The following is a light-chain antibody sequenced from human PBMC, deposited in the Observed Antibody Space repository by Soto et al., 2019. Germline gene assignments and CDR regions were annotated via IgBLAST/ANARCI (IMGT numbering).Light chain of an antibody. CDR2: STN. J-gene: IGLJ3*02. CDR1: SGSVSPSYY. CDR3: VLYMGSGISV. Sequence: TVVTQDQSLSVSPGGTITLTCSLNSGSVSPSYYPSWYQQTPGQAPRTLISSTNTRSSGVPDRFSGSILENKAALTITGGQADDESDYYCVLYMGSGISVFGGGTKLTVL. V-gene: IGLV8-61*01.